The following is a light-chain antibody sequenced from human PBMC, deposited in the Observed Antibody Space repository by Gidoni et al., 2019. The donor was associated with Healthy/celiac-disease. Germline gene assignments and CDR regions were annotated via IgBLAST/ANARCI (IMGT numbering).Light chain of an antibody. CDR2: WAS. Sequence: DIVMTQSPDSLAVSLGERATINCKSSQRVLYSSNNKNYLAWYQQKPGQPPKLLIYWASARESGVPDRFSGSGSGTYFTLTISSLQAADVAVYYCQQYYSIPHTFGQGTKLEIK. J-gene: IGKJ2*01. V-gene: IGKV4-1*01. CDR1: QRVLYSSNNKNY. CDR3: QQYYSIPHT.